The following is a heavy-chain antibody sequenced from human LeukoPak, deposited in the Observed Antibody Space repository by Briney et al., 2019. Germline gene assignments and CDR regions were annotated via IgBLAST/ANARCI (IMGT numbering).Heavy chain of an antibody. CDR3: ARGGSSGAFDI. Sequence: GSLRLSCVSSGFTVSSHYMTWVRQAPEKGLEWVSLIYSGGTTYSADSVKGRFTISRDSSTNTLYLQMNSLRVEDTAVYYCARGGSSGAFDIWGQGTRVTVSS. V-gene: IGHV3-66*01. J-gene: IGHJ3*02. D-gene: IGHD1-26*01. CDR2: IYSGGTT. CDR1: GFTVSSHY.